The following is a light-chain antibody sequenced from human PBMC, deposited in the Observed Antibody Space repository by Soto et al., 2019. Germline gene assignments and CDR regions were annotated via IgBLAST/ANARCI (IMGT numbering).Light chain of an antibody. CDR2: WAS. V-gene: IGKV4-1*01. CDR1: QSVLYSTNNKNY. CDR3: HQYYATPYT. Sequence: DIVMTQSPDSLTVSLGETATINCKSSQSVLYSTNNKNYLTWYQQKPGQPPKLLIYWASTRESGVPVRFSGSESGTNFTLTISALQAEDVAVYYCHQYYATPYTCGQGTKLEIK. J-gene: IGKJ2*01.